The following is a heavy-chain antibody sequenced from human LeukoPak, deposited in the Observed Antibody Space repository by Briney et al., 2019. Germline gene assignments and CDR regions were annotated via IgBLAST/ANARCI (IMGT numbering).Heavy chain of an antibody. D-gene: IGHD3-22*01. Sequence: GGSLRLSCAASGFSVSSNYVSWVRQAPGKGLEWVSVLYSGGTTYYADSVKGRFTISRDNSKNTLYLQMNGLRAEDTAVYYCAGRYDSSGYPLHWGQGTLVTVSS. CDR1: GFSVSSNY. CDR2: LYSGGTT. V-gene: IGHV3-53*01. J-gene: IGHJ4*02. CDR3: AGRYDSSGYPLH.